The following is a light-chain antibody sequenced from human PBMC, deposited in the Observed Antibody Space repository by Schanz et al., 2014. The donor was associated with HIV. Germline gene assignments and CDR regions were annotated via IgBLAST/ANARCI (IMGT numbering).Light chain of an antibody. J-gene: IGKJ2*01. CDR3: QQYNSFPYT. Sequence: DIQMTQSPSSLSASVGDRVTITCRASQSISNYLNWYQLKPGKAPKLLIYKASTLESGVPSRFVGSGSGTEFTLTITSLQPDDSATYYCQQYNSFPYTFGQGTNLQIK. CDR2: KAS. CDR1: QSISNY. V-gene: IGKV1-39*01.